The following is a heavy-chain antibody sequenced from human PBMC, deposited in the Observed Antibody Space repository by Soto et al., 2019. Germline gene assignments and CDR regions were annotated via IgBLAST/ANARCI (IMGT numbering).Heavy chain of an antibody. D-gene: IGHD2-15*01. CDR3: ARAALSLTIWWRTNWFDP. J-gene: IGHJ5*02. CDR1: GYTFTGYY. V-gene: IGHV1-2*04. Sequence: GASVKVSCKASGYTFTGYYMHWVRQAPGQGLEWMGWINPNSGGTNYAQKFQGWVTMTRDTSISTAYMELSRLRSDDTAVYYCARAALSLTIWWRTNWFDPCGQGPLVPLSS. CDR2: INPNSGGT.